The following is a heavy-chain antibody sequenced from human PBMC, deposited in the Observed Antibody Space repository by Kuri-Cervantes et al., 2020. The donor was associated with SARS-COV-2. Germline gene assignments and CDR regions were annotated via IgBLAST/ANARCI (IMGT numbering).Heavy chain of an antibody. CDR1: GGSFSGYY. Sequence: ESLKISCAVYGGSFSGYYWSWIRQPPGKGLEWIGEINHSGSTNYNPSLKSRVTISVDTSKNQFSLKLSSVTAADTAVYYCARGRGYYDSSGYIDYWGQGTLVTVSS. D-gene: IGHD3-22*01. J-gene: IGHJ4*02. CDR3: ARGRGYYDSSGYIDY. V-gene: IGHV4-34*01. CDR2: INHSGST.